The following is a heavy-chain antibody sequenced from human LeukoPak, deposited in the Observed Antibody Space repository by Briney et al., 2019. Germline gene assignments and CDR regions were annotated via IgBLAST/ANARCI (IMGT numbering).Heavy chain of an antibody. J-gene: IGHJ4*02. CDR3: ARGVGPHIVVVTAILLFDY. Sequence: GGSLRLSCAASGFTFSSYWMSWVRQAPGKGLEWVANIKQDGSEKYYVDSVKGRFTISRDNAKNSLYLQMNSLRAEDTAVYYCARGVGPHIVVVTAILLFDYWGQGTLVTVSS. D-gene: IGHD2-21*02. CDR1: GFTFSSYW. V-gene: IGHV3-7*03. CDR2: IKQDGSEK.